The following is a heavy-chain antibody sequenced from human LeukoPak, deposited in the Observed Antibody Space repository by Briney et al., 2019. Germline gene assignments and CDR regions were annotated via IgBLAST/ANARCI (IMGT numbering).Heavy chain of an antibody. V-gene: IGHV4-61*01. D-gene: IGHD2-15*01. CDR1: GGSISSSSYY. J-gene: IGHJ4*02. CDR2: IYYSGST. Sequence: SETLSLTCTVSGGSISSSSYYWSWIRQPPGKGLEWIGYIYYSGSTNYNPSLKSRVTISVDTSKNQSSLKLSSVTAADTAVYYCARSRPDGVVVAATLDYWGQGTLVTVSS. CDR3: ARSRPDGVVVAATLDY.